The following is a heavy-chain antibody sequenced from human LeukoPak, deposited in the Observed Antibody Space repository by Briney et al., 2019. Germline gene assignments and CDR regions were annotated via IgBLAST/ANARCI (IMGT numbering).Heavy chain of an antibody. J-gene: IGHJ3*02. Sequence: SETLSLTSVLPGYSISSGYYWGWIRQPPGKGLEWIGSIYHSGSTYYNPSLKSRVTISVDTSKNQFSLKLSSVTAADTAVYYCARQEGSGSYYGINDAFDIWGQGTMVTVSS. V-gene: IGHV4-38-2*01. CDR2: IYHSGST. D-gene: IGHD1-26*01. CDR1: GYSISSGYY. CDR3: ARQEGSGSYYGINDAFDI.